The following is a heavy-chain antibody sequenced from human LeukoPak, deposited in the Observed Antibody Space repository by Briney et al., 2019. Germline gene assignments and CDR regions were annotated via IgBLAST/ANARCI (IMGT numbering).Heavy chain of an antibody. CDR3: AKAPVTTCRGAFCYPFDY. CDR1: GFSFSTYN. CDR2: ISDTGNT. J-gene: IGHJ4*02. D-gene: IGHD2-15*01. V-gene: IGHV3-23*01. Sequence: PGGSLSLSCEASGFSFSTYNMNWVRQAPGKGLEWVSAISDTGNTYHADSVKGRFTISRDSSKNTLFLQMNRLRPEDAAVYYCAKAPVTTCRGAFCYPFDYWGLGTLVTVSS.